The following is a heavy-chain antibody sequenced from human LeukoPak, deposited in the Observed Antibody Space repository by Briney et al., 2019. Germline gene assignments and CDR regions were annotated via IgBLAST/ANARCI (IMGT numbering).Heavy chain of an antibody. CDR3: AHHGAADDY. CDR1: GFTFSSYA. D-gene: IGHD1-14*01. J-gene: IGHJ4*02. V-gene: IGHV3-30-3*01. CDR2: ISYDGSNK. Sequence: GGSLRLSCAASGFTFSSYAMHWVRQAPGKGLEWVAVISYDGSNKYYADSVKGRFTISRDNSKNTPYLQMNSLRAEDTAVYYCAHHGAADDYWGQGTLVTVSS.